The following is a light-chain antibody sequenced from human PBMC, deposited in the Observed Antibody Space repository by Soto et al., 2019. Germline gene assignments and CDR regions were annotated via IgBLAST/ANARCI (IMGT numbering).Light chain of an antibody. CDR3: SSYTSSGNYV. J-gene: IGLJ1*01. V-gene: IGLV2-14*03. Sequence: QSALTQPASVSGSPGQSITISCTGTSSDVGGYNCVSWYQHHPGKAPKLIIYDVSNRPSGVSNRFSCSKSGNTSPLTISGLRAEDEANYYGSSYTSSGNYVFGTGTKLTVL. CDR2: DVS. CDR1: SSDVGGYNC.